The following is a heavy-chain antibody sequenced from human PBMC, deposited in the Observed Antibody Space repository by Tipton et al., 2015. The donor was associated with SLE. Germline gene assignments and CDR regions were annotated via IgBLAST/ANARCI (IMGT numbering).Heavy chain of an antibody. D-gene: IGHD3-3*02. CDR3: AREGGDIFGDAFDI. J-gene: IGHJ3*02. V-gene: IGHV4-39*07. CDR1: DGSIRSTNYY. Sequence: TLSLTCTVSDGSIRSTNYYWGWIRQPPGKGLEWIGSIFYTGSTYYNPSLKSRVSFSIDTSKHQFSLKLTSVTAGDTAVYYCAREGGDIFGDAFDIWGRGTMVTVSS. CDR2: IFYTGST.